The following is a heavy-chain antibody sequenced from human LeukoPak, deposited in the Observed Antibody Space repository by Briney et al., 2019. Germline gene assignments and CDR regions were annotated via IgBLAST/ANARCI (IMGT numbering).Heavy chain of an antibody. V-gene: IGHV1-69*13. Sequence: GASVKVSCKASGGTFSSYAISWVRQAPGQGLEWMGGIIPIFGTANYAQKFQGRVTITADESTSTAYMELSSLRSEDTAVYYCAGVSQEGNSLVGATSDYWGQGTLVTVSS. CDR1: GGTFSSYA. J-gene: IGHJ4*02. D-gene: IGHD1-26*01. CDR2: IIPIFGTA. CDR3: AGVSQEGNSLVGATSDY.